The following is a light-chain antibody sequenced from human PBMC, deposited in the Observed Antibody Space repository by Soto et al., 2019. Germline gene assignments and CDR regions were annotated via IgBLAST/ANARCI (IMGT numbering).Light chain of an antibody. V-gene: IGKV3-20*01. CDR2: GAS. Sequence: DIVLTQSPGTLSLSPGERATLSCRASQSVSSTYLAWYQQKPGQAPRLLIYGASSRATGIPDRFSGSGSGTDFTLTISRLEPEDSAVYYCQQYGSSLPWTFGQGTKVDI. CDR3: QQYGSSLPWT. CDR1: QSVSSTY. J-gene: IGKJ1*01.